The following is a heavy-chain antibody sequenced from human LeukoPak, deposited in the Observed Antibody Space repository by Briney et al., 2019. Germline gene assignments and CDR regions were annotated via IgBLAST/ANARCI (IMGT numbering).Heavy chain of an antibody. V-gene: IGHV3-9*01. CDR2: ISWNSGSM. J-gene: IGHJ6*02. CDR1: GFTFDDYA. CDR3: AKARIVGAPGYYYGMDV. D-gene: IGHD1-26*01. Sequence: GRSLRLSCAASGFTFDDYAVHWVRQAPGKGLEWVSGISWNSGSMGYADSVKGRFTISRDNAKNSLYLQMNSLRAEDTALYYCAKARIVGAPGYYYGMDVWGQGTTVTVSS.